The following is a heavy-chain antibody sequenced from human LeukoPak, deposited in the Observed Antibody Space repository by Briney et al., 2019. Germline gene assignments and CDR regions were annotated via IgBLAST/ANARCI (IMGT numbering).Heavy chain of an antibody. CDR1: GGSISSGDYY. J-gene: IGHJ4*02. Sequence: KPSQTLSLTCTVSGGSISSGDYYWSWIRQPPGKGLEWIGYIYYSGSTNYNPSLKSRVTISVDTSKNQFSLKLSSVTAADTAVYYCARHRMFGGVIGVYHFDNWGQGTLVTVSP. CDR2: IYYSGST. CDR3: ARHRMFGGVIGVYHFDN. V-gene: IGHV4-61*08. D-gene: IGHD3-16*02.